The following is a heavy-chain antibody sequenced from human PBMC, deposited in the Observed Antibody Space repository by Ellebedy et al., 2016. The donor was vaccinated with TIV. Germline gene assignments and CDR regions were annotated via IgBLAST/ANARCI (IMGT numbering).Heavy chain of an antibody. V-gene: IGHV3-23*01. Sequence: GESLKISXAASGFTFSSYAMSWVRQAPGKGLEWVSAISGSGGSTYYADSVKGRFTISRDNSKNTLYLQMNSLRAEDTAVYYCARGNQLWPYWGQGTLVTVSS. D-gene: IGHD3-16*01. CDR2: ISGSGGST. J-gene: IGHJ4*02. CDR3: ARGNQLWPY. CDR1: GFTFSSYA.